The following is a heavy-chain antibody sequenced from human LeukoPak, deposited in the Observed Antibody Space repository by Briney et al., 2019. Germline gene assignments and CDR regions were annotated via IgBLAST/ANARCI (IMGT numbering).Heavy chain of an antibody. CDR3: AREGRANTFFDY. CDR1: GFTFSTYT. CDR2: IWYDGSRK. Sequence: PGGSLRLSCAASGFTFSTYTMHRVRQAPGKGLEWVAVIWYDGSRKHYADSVKDRCTISRDGSMNTVYLQMISLRVEDTAVYYCAREGRANTFFDYWGQGTPVTVSS. V-gene: IGHV3-33*01. J-gene: IGHJ4*02. D-gene: IGHD3-16*01.